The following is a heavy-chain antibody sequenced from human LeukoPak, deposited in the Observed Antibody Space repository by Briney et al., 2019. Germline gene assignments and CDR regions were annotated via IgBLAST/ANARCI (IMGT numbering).Heavy chain of an antibody. V-gene: IGHV3-30*04. CDR3: ARPDDSESFYRANHY. Sequence: GGSLRLSCAASGFSFNSYPMHWVRQAPGKGLEWVAVISNDGNNKYYADSVKGRFTISRNNSNNTLSLQMNGLRVEDTAVYYCARPDDSESFYRANHYWGRGTLVTVS. CDR1: GFSFNSYP. J-gene: IGHJ4*02. CDR2: ISNDGNNK. D-gene: IGHD3-10*01.